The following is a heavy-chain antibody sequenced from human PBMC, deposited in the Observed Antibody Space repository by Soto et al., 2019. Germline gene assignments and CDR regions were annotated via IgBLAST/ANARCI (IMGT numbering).Heavy chain of an antibody. J-gene: IGHJ6*02. D-gene: IGHD3-10*01. CDR2: INWNGGRT. Sequence: GGSLRLSCAASGFTFDDYGMSWVCQAPGKRLEWVSGINWNGGRTGYADSVKGRFTISRDNAKNSLYLQMNSLRAEDTALYYCARVLVYGSGSYAYYCYNVMDVWGQGTTVTVSS. V-gene: IGHV3-20*04. CDR1: GFTFDDYG. CDR3: ARVLVYGSGSYAYYCYNVMDV.